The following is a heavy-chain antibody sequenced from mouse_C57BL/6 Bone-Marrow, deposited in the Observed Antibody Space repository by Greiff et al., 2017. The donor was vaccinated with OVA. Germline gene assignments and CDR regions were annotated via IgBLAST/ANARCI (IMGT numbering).Heavy chain of an antibody. CDR3: ARPITTVVARDLAY. D-gene: IGHD1-1*01. CDR1: GYTFTDYY. J-gene: IGHJ3*01. V-gene: IGHV1-77*01. Sequence: VQVVESGAELVKPGASVKISCKASGYTFTDYYINWVKQRPGQGLEWIGKIGPGSGSTYYNEKFKGKATLTEDKSSSTAYMQLSSLTSEDSAVYFCARPITTVVARDLAYWGQGTLVTVSA. CDR2: IGPGSGST.